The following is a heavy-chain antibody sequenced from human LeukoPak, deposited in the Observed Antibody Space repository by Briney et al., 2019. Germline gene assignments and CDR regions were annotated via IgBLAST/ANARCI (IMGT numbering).Heavy chain of an antibody. CDR1: GFTFSVYA. D-gene: IGHD4-17*01. J-gene: IGHJ5*02. Sequence: GGSLRLSCAASGFTFSVYAMSWVRQAPGKGLEWISSIVGSGGTTWYADSVKGRFSISRDNSKNILYLQMDSLRAEDTAVYYCAKESTVTPGNVNWFDPWGQGTLVTVSS. CDR2: IVGSGGTT. CDR3: AKESTVTPGNVNWFDP. V-gene: IGHV3-23*01.